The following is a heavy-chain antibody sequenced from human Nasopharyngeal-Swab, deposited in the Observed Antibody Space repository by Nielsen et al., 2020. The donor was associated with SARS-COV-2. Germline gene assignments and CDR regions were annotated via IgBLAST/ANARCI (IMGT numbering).Heavy chain of an antibody. CDR1: GFILSNYW. Sequence: GEFLKISCAASGFILSNYWIHWVRQTPGKGLLWVSRINTDASRTSYADSVKGRFTISRDNAKNTVYLQMNSLRGEDTAVYYCTRVDVHDAFDMWGQGTMVTVSS. CDR2: INTDASRT. D-gene: IGHD3-16*01. J-gene: IGHJ3*02. CDR3: TRVDVHDAFDM. V-gene: IGHV3-74*01.